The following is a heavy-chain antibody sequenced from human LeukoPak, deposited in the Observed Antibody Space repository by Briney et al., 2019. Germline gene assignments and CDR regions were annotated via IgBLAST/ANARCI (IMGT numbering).Heavy chain of an antibody. CDR3: ARERVDGTIAVAGFDY. CDR2: IYYSGST. Sequence: SETLSLTCTVSGGSISSSSYYWGWIRQPPGKGLEWIGSIYYSGSTYYNPSLKSRVTISVDRSENHFSLKLSSVTAADTAVYYCARERVDGTIAVAGFDYWGQGTLVTVSS. V-gene: IGHV4-39*07. CDR1: GGSISSSSYY. J-gene: IGHJ4*02. D-gene: IGHD6-19*01.